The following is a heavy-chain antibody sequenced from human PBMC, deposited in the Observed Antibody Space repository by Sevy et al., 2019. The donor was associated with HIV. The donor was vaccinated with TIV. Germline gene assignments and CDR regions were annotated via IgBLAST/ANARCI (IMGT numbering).Heavy chain of an antibody. CDR1: GGSMSSYY. Sequence: SETLSLTCTVSGGSMSSYYWSWIRQPAGKGLEWIGLIYSNENTKYNPSLESRVTMSLDTSKNQVSLKLSSVTAADTAVYYCARTYGDYGTFDCWGQGILVTVSS. CDR3: ARTYGDYGTFDC. V-gene: IGHV4-4*07. D-gene: IGHD4-17*01. J-gene: IGHJ4*02. CDR2: IYSNENT.